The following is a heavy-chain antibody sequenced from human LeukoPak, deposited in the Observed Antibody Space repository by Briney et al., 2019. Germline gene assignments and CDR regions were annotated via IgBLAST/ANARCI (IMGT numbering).Heavy chain of an antibody. V-gene: IGHV3-53*01. CDR1: GFTVITND. CDR3: ARGVEPLAANTLAY. D-gene: IGHD1-14*01. J-gene: IGHJ4*02. Sequence: GGSLRLPCAASGFTVITNDMTWVRQAPGKGLEWVSVLYSDGNTKYADSAQGRFTISRDNSKNTLYLEMNSLSPDDTAAYYCARGVEPLAANTLAYWGQGTLVTVSS. CDR2: LYSDGNT.